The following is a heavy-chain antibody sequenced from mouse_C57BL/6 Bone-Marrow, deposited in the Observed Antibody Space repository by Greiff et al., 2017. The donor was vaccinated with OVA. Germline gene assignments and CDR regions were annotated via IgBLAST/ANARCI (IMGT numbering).Heavy chain of an antibody. CDR3: TTSQTAQVEDY. CDR1: GFNFNDYY. D-gene: IGHD3-2*02. Sequence: EVQLQQSGAELVRPGASVKLSCTASGFNFNDYYMHWVKQSPEQGLEWIGRIDPEDGDTEYAPKFQGKDTMTADTSSNTAYLQLSSLTSEDTAVYYCTTSQTAQVEDYWGQGTTLTVSS. V-gene: IGHV14-1*01. CDR2: IDPEDGDT. J-gene: IGHJ2*01.